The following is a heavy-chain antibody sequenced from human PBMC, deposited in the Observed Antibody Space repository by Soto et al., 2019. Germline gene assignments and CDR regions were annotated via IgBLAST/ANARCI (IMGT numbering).Heavy chain of an antibody. J-gene: IGHJ4*02. D-gene: IGHD2-15*01. CDR1: GFTFSSYG. CDR2: IWYDGSNK. CDR3: AREETVVVVANYFDY. V-gene: IGHV3-33*01. Sequence: QVQLVESRGGVVQPGRSLRLSCAASGFTFSSYGMHWVRQAPGKGLEWVAVIWYDGSNKYYADSVKGRFTISRDNSKNTLYLQMNSLRAEDTAVYYCAREETVVVVANYFDYWGQGTLVTVSS.